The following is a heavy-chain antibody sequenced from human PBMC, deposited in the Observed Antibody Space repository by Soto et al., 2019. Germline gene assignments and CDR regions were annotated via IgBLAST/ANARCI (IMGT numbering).Heavy chain of an antibody. D-gene: IGHD6-6*01. CDR1: GXTXXXXX. CDR2: INPSGRST. V-gene: IGHV1-46*01. J-gene: IGHJ6*03. CDR3: AVIAARRDPYYMDV. Sequence: EXXKPXXSVKVSXXASGXTXXXXXXXXXRQAPGQGLEWMGMINPSGRSTNFAQKFQGXVTMTRXXSTXXVXXXXXXLXSEDTAVYCCAVIAARRDPYYMDVWGKGTTVTVSS.